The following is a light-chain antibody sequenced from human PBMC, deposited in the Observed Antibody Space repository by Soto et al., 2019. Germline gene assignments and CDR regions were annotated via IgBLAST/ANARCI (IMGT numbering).Light chain of an antibody. CDR1: QSVSSY. Sequence: EVVLTQSPATLSLSPGERATLSCRASQSVSSYFAWYQQKPGQAPMLLISDASNRATGIPARFSGSGSGTDVTLTISSLEPEDFAVYYCQQRSNWPPMYTFGQGTKLEIK. J-gene: IGKJ2*01. CDR2: DAS. V-gene: IGKV3-11*01. CDR3: QQRSNWPPMYT.